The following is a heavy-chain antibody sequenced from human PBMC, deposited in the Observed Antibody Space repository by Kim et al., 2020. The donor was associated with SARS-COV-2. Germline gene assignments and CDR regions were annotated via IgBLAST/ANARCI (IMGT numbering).Heavy chain of an antibody. CDR3: ARDYYDILTGYLPYFDY. Sequence: FQGRVTITRDTSASTDYMELSSLRSEDTAVYYCARDYYDILTGYLPYFDYWGQGTLVTVSS. D-gene: IGHD3-9*01. V-gene: IGHV1-3*01. J-gene: IGHJ4*02.